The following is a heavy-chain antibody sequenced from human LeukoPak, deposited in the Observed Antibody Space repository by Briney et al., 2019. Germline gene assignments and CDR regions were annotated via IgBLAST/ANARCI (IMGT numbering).Heavy chain of an antibody. Sequence: SETLSLTCTVFGDSVTGYYLNWVRQPPGKGLEWIGHIYKIGTTNYNPSLKSRLTISADTSKNQFSLKLRSVTAADTAVYYCARGRYCSADICSGGDAFDIWGQGTMVSVSS. V-gene: IGHV4-59*02. CDR1: GDSVTGYY. CDR3: ARGRYCSADICSGGDAFDI. J-gene: IGHJ3*02. CDR2: IYKIGTT. D-gene: IGHD2-15*01.